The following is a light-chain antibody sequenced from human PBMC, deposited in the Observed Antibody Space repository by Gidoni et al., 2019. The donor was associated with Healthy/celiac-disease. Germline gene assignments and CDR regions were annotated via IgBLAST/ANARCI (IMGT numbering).Light chain of an antibody. CDR3: QQYGSSSGA. J-gene: IGKJ1*01. CDR1: QAVSNSY. Sequence: DSVLTQSPGTLSLSPGERATLSCRASQAVSNSYLAWYVQKPGQAPRLLIYGASNRATGTPDRFSGSWSGTDFTLTISRLEPEDFATYYCQQYGSSSGAVGQGTKVEIK. V-gene: IGKV3-20*01. CDR2: GAS.